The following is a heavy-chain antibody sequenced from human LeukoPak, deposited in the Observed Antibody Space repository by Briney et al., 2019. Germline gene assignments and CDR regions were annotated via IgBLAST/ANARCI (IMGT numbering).Heavy chain of an antibody. CDR2: ISSSSSYI. Sequence: GGSLRLSCAASGFTLRSYSMNWVRQAPGKGLEWVSSISSSSSYIYYADSVKGRFTVSRDNAKSSLFLQMDNLRAEDTAVYYCATTARVGQNWGQGTLVTVSS. CDR1: GFTLRSYS. D-gene: IGHD3/OR15-3a*01. J-gene: IGHJ4*02. CDR3: ATTARVGQN. V-gene: IGHV3-21*04.